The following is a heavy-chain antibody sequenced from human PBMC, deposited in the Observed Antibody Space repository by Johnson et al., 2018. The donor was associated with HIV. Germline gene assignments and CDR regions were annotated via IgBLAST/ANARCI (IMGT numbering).Heavy chain of an antibody. D-gene: IGHD1-26*01. CDR3: AKEESGSFLAFDI. CDR2: IRSDGSSK. Sequence: QVQLVESGGGVVQPGGSLRLSCAASAFTFSDYGMHWVRQAPGKGLEWVAFIRSDGSSKYYADSVKGRFTISRDNSKNTLYLQMNSLRPEDTAMFYCAKEESGSFLAFDIWGQGTMVTVSS. J-gene: IGHJ3*02. CDR1: AFTFSDYG. V-gene: IGHV3-30*02.